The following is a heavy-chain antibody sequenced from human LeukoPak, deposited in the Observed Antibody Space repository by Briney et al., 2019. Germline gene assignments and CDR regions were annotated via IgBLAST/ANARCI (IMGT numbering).Heavy chain of an antibody. V-gene: IGHV3-33*01. J-gene: IGHJ2*01. Sequence: GGSLRLSCAASGFTFSNYGMHWVRQAPGKGLEWVAVIWYDGSNKEYVDSVKGRFTVSRDNSKNTMDLQMNSLRAEDTAVYNCAREQYGSDDALDIWGRGTLVTVSS. D-gene: IGHD2-8*01. CDR3: AREQYGSDDALDI. CDR1: GFTFSNYG. CDR2: IWYDGSNK.